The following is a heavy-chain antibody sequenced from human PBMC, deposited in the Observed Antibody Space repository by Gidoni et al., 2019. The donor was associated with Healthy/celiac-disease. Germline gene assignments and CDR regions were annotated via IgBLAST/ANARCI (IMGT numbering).Heavy chain of an antibody. J-gene: IGHJ5*02. Sequence: QVPLVASGGGLVTPGGSLGPPGAASAFTFSDYYMSWIRQAPGEALEWVSYISSSSSYTNDADSVKGRFTISRDNAKNSLYLQMNSLRAEDTAVYYCARDSPGGSSTPWGQGTLVTVSS. CDR2: ISSSSSYT. D-gene: IGHD2-2*01. V-gene: IGHV3-11*05. CDR3: ARDSPGGSSTP. CDR1: AFTFSDYY.